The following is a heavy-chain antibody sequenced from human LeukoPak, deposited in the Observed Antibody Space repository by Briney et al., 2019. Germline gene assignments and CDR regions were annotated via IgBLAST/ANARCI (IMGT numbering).Heavy chain of an antibody. V-gene: IGHV3-23*01. J-gene: IGHJ6*02. CDR1: GFTSSSYA. D-gene: IGHD3-22*01. Sequence: QPGGSLRLSCAASGFTSSSYAMSWVRQAPGKGLEWVSAISGSGGSTYYADSVKGRLTISRDNSKNTLYLQMNSLRAEDTAVYYCAKGHYYDSSTDGMDVWGQGTTVTVSS. CDR3: AKGHYYDSSTDGMDV. CDR2: ISGSGGST.